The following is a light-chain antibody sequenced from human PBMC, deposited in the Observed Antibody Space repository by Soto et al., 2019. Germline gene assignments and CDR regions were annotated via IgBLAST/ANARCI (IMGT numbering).Light chain of an antibody. Sequence: EIVMTQSPATLSLSPGERATLSCRASQSVGKYLVWYQQKPGQAPRLLIYDASNRATGIPARFSGSGSGTEFTLTISSLQSEDFAVYYCQQRSNWPPLTFGGGTKVDIK. CDR1: QSVGKY. V-gene: IGKV3-11*01. CDR3: QQRSNWPPLT. CDR2: DAS. J-gene: IGKJ4*01.